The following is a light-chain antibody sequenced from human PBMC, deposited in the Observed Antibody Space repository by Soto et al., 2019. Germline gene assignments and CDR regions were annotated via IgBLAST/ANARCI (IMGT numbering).Light chain of an antibody. CDR1: ALPKQY. Sequence: SSQLTQSPSVSVSPGQRARITCSGDALPKQYAYWYQQKPGQAPVLVIYKDSERPSGIPERFSGSSSGTTVTLTISGVQAEDEADYYCQSADSSGTYVVFGGGTKLTVL. V-gene: IGLV3-25*03. J-gene: IGLJ2*01. CDR2: KDS. CDR3: QSADSSGTYVV.